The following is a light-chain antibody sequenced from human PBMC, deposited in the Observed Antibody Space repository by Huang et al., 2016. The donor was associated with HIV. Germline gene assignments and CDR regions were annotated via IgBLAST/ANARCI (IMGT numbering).Light chain of an antibody. Sequence: DIVMTQSPSTLSASVGDRVTITCRASQKINTWLAWYQQKPGKAPNLLIYRTSSLHTGVPTRFAASGSGIDFTLTITSLQPEDLGTYYCQQYKTYFYTFGQGTKLEI. J-gene: IGKJ2*01. CDR1: QKINTW. CDR3: QQYKTYFYT. V-gene: IGKV1-5*01. CDR2: RTS.